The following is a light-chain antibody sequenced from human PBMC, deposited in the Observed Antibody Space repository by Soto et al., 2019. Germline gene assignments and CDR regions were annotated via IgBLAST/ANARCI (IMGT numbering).Light chain of an antibody. CDR3: GADHLSGSTFVVI. J-gene: IGLJ2*01. Sequence: QTVVTQPPSASASLGASGTLTCTLSSDYSNEKVNWCQQRPGKGPRFVMRVGAVGSGGSKGHDIPGRFSVLASGLNRYLTIKNIQDEDEGDYHCGADHLSGSTFVVIFGGGTKVTVL. CDR2: VGAVGSGG. CDR1: SDYSNEK. V-gene: IGLV9-49*01.